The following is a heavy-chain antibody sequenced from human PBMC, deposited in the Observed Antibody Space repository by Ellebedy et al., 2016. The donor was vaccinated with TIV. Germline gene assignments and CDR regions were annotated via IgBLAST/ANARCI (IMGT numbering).Heavy chain of an antibody. CDR3: AKDALGGAFDL. Sequence: GGSLRLXXAASGFTFSSYAMYWVRQAPGKGLEWVSGISGGAVERYYADSMRGRVTVSRDNSRNTVFLEISSLRVDDTALYYCAKDALGGAFDLWGHGTMVTVSP. CDR1: GFTFSSYA. V-gene: IGHV3-23*01. J-gene: IGHJ3*01. CDR2: ISGGAVER.